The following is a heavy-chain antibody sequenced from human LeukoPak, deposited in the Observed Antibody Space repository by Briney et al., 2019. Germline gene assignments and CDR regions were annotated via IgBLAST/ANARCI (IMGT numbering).Heavy chain of an antibody. V-gene: IGHV4-59*08. D-gene: IGHD3-22*01. CDR3: ARAGPYDGSGYYYQYYYMDV. J-gene: IGHJ6*03. CDR2: IYYSGST. Sequence: SETLSLTCTVSGGSISSYYWSWIRQPPGKGLEWIGYIYYSGSTNYNPSLKSRVTISVDTSKNQFSLKLSSVTAADTAVYYCARAGPYDGSGYYYQYYYMDVWGKGTTVTISS. CDR1: GGSISSYY.